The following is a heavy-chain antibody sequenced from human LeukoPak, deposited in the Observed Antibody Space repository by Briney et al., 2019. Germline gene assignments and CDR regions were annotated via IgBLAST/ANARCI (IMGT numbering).Heavy chain of an antibody. CDR1: GYTFTSYG. Sequence: GASVKVSCKASGYTFTSYGISWVRQAPGQGLEWMGGIIPIFGTANYAQKFQGRVTITADKSTSTAYMELSSLRSEDTAVYYCARDPTGDSSGYYDAFDIWGQGTMVTVSS. CDR2: IIPIFGTA. J-gene: IGHJ3*02. CDR3: ARDPTGDSSGYYDAFDI. D-gene: IGHD3-22*01. V-gene: IGHV1-69*06.